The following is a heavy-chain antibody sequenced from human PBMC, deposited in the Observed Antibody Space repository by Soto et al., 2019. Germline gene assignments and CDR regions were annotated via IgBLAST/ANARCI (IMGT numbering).Heavy chain of an antibody. D-gene: IGHD5-18*01. J-gene: IGHJ5*02. V-gene: IGHV4-61*08. CDR2: IYYSGNT. CDR3: ARIPVDTSMIYWIDP. Sequence: TVSGGSVSSGDYYWSWIRQPPGKGLEWIGYIYYSGNTNYNPSLKSRVIISVDTSKNLFSLKLTSVTAADTAVYYCARIPVDTSMIYWIDPWGQGTLVTVSS. CDR1: GGSVSSGDYY.